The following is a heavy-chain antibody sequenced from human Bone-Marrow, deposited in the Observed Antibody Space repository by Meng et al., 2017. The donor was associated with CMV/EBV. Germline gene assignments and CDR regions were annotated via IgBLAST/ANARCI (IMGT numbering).Heavy chain of an antibody. CDR2: IKQDGSEK. D-gene: IGHD6-19*01. CDR3: ARDYLAFISGPFDD. V-gene: IGHV3-7*01. J-gene: IGHJ4*02. Sequence: GGSLRLSCAASGFTFSSYWMSWVRQAPGKGLEWVANIKQDGSEKYYVDSVKGRFTISRDNAKNSLYLQMNSLRAEDTAVYYCARDYLAFISGPFDDWGQGTLVT. CDR1: GFTFSSYW.